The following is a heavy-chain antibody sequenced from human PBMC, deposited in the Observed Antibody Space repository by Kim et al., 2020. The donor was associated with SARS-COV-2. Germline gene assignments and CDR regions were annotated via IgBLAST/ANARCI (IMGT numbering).Heavy chain of an antibody. Sequence: GGSLRLSCAASGFTFSSYGMHWVRQAPGKGLEWVAVISYDGSNKYYADSVKGRFTISRDNSKNTLYLQMNSLRAEDTAVYYCAKAGWGSSSLYYYYGMDVWGQGTTVTVSS. CDR2: ISYDGSNK. J-gene: IGHJ6*02. CDR3: AKAGWGSSSLYYYYGMDV. V-gene: IGHV3-30*18. D-gene: IGHD6-6*01. CDR1: GFTFSSYG.